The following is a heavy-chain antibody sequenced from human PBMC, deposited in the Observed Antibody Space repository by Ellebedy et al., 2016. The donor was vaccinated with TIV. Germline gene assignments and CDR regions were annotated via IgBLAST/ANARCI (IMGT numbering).Heavy chain of an antibody. V-gene: IGHV4-39*01. CDR3: AKNNGYSTLQY. CDR1: GDSIGRTSQY. Sequence: MPGGSLRLSCTVSGDSIGRTSQYWGWIRQPPGKGLEWIGSINYSGSTYYNPSRKSRVTISVDMSKNQFFLRVSSVTAADTAVYFCAKNNGYSTLQYWGQGTLVTVSS. D-gene: IGHD5-12*01. J-gene: IGHJ4*02. CDR2: INYSGST.